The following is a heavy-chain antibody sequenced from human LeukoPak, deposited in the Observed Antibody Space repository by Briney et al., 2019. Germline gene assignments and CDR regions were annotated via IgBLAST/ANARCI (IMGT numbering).Heavy chain of an antibody. CDR3: AKEFSFATAV. CDR1: GFIFSSYS. CDR2: ISSSSSPI. J-gene: IGHJ6*02. Sequence: PGGSLRLSCAASGFIFSSYSINWVRQAPGKGLEGLSYISSSSSPIYYADSVKGRFTISRDNAKNSLYLQMNSLRAEDTAVYYCAKEFSFATAVWGQGTTVTVSS. V-gene: IGHV3-48*01. D-gene: IGHD2-15*01.